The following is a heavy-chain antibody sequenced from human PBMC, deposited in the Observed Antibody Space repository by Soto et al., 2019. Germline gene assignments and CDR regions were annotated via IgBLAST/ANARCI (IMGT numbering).Heavy chain of an antibody. CDR1: GFTFSSYS. CDR2: ISSSSSYI. V-gene: IGHV3-21*01. J-gene: IGHJ4*02. Sequence: EVQLVESGGGLVKPGGSLRLSCAASGFTFSSYSMNWVRQAPGKGLEWVSSISSSSSYIYYADSVKGRFTISRDNAKNSLYLQMNSLRDEDTAVYYCARATGYSSSSLDYWGLGTLVTVSS. CDR3: ARATGYSSSSLDY. D-gene: IGHD6-6*01.